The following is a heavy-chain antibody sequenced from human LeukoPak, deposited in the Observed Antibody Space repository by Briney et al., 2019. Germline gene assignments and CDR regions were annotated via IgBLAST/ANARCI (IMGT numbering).Heavy chain of an antibody. J-gene: IGHJ4*02. CDR3: ARAFKFEYSGSYDY. Sequence: SVKVSCKASGGTFSSYAISWVRQAPGQGLEWMGGIIPIFGTANYAQKFQGRVTITADKSTSTAYMELSSLRAEDTAVYYCARAFKFEYSGSYDYWGQGTLVTVSS. D-gene: IGHD1-26*01. CDR1: GGTFSSYA. CDR2: IIPIFGTA. V-gene: IGHV1-69*06.